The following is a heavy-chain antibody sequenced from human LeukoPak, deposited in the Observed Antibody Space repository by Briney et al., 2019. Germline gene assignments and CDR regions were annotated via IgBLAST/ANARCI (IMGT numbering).Heavy chain of an antibody. D-gene: IGHD5-24*01. Sequence: GGSLRLSCVASGFTFVDYALHWVRQAAGKGLEWVSGISWNSGSICYADSVKGRFTLSRSKDKQPLYLQMSSLRAEDTALYYCVTARSAPQLESFFDYWGQKTLVTVPS. CDR1: GFTFVDYA. V-gene: IGHV3-9*01. CDR3: VTARSAPQLESFFDY. J-gene: IGHJ4*02. CDR2: ISWNSGSI.